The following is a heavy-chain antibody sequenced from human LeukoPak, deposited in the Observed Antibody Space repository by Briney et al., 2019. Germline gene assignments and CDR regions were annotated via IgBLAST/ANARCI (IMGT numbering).Heavy chain of an antibody. J-gene: IGHJ4*02. CDR1: GGILNTYA. D-gene: IGHD3-22*01. CDR3: ARDYRYYDSSGYPYYFDY. Sequence: SVKVSCKTSGGILNTYAIAWVRQAPGQGLEWMGGITPIFGRPDYAQKFHGRVTITADASTDTVYMEMSSLRSDDTAVYYCARDYRYYDSSGYPYYFDYWGQGTLVTVSS. V-gene: IGHV1-69*13. CDR2: ITPIFGRP.